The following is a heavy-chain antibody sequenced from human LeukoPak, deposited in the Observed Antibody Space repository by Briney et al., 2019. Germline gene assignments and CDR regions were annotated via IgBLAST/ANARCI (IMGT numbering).Heavy chain of an antibody. J-gene: IGHJ4*02. CDR1: GGSFSGSY. CDR3: ARGGVVVPAAIPNYFDY. D-gene: IGHD2-2*02. CDR2: INHSGST. V-gene: IGHV4-34*01. Sequence: SETLSLTCAVYGGSFSGSYWGWIRQPPGKGLEWIGEINHSGSTNYNPSLKSRVTISVDTSKNQFSLKLSSVTAADTAVYYCARGGVVVPAAIPNYFDYWGQGTLVTVSS.